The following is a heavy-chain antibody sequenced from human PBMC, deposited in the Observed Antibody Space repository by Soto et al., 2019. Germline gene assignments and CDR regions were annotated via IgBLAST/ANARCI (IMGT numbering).Heavy chain of an antibody. V-gene: IGHV5-51*01. CDR1: GYSLTSYW. D-gene: IGHD3-9*01. CDR3: ARSIVVVPAAKTSYDILTGYYGYYGMDV. J-gene: IGHJ6*02. CDR2: IYPGDSDT. Sequence: GESLKISCKGSGYSLTSYWIGWVRQMPGKGLEWMGIIYPGDSDTRYSPSFQGQVTISADKSISTAYLQWSSLKASDTAMYYCARSIVVVPAAKTSYDILTGYYGYYGMDVWGQGTTVTVSS.